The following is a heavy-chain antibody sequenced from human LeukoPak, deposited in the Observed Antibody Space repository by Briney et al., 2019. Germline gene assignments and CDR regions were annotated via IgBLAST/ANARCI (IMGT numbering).Heavy chain of an antibody. CDR3: ARLHRGMDV. CDR2: INSRSSTI. J-gene: IGHJ6*02. Sequence: SGGSLRLSCAASRFTFSNYGVNWVRQAPGKGLEWVSYINSRSSTIYYADSVRGRFTISRDNAKNSLSLQMNSLSHEDTAVYFCARLHRGMDVWGQGTTVTVSS. V-gene: IGHV3-48*02. CDR1: RFTFSNYG.